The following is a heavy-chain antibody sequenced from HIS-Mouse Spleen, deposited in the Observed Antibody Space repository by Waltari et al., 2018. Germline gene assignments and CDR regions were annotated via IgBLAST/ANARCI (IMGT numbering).Heavy chain of an antibody. D-gene: IGHD1-26*01. J-gene: IGHJ4*02. Sequence: QLQLQESGPGLVKPSETLSLPCTVSGGSISSSRYYLGWIRQPPGKGLEWIGSMYYSGSTYYNPSLKSRVTISVDTSKNQFSLKLSSVTAADTAVYYCARDKEWELRIFDYWGQGTLVTVSS. CDR2: MYYSGST. CDR1: GGSISSSRYY. CDR3: ARDKEWELRIFDY. V-gene: IGHV4-39*07.